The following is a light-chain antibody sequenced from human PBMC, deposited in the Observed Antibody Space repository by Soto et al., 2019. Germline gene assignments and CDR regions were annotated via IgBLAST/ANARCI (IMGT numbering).Light chain of an antibody. Sequence: EIVMTQSPATLSVSPGERATLSCRASQTVNSRLAWYQHKPGQAPRLLIYDASSRATGIPDRFSASGSGTDFTLTISSLEPEDFAVYYCQQYVASPYTFGQGTKVDI. V-gene: IGKV3-20*01. J-gene: IGKJ2*01. CDR3: QQYVASPYT. CDR1: QTVNSR. CDR2: DAS.